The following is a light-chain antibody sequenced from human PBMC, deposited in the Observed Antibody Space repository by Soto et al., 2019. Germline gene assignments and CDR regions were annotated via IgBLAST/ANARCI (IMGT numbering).Light chain of an antibody. CDR1: QSISTY. V-gene: IGKV1-39*01. Sequence: DIQLTQSPSSLSASVGDRVTITCRASQSISTYLNWYQQRPGEAPKLLVYDSSTLQTGVPSRFSGSGFGAEFTLTVSSLXPEDFATYYCQQSYSNPTWTFGQGTRLEIK. CDR3: QQSYSNPTWT. J-gene: IGKJ5*01. CDR2: DSS.